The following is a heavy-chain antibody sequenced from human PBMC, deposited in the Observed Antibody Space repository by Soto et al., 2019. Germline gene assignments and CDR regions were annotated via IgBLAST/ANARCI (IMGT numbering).Heavy chain of an antibody. D-gene: IGHD3-10*01. CDR2: INHSGST. J-gene: IGHJ5*02. V-gene: IGHV4-34*01. CDR1: GGSFSGYY. Sequence: SETLSLTCAVYGGSFSGYYWSWIRQPPGKGLEWIGEINHSGSTNYNPSLKSRVTISVDTSKNQFSLKLSSVTAADTAVYYCARGRRVLLWFGELNWFDPSGQGTLVTVSS. CDR3: ARGRRVLLWFGELNWFDP.